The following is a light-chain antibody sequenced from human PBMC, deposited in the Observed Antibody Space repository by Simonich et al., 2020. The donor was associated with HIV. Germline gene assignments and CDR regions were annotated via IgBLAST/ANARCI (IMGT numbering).Light chain of an antibody. CDR2: GSS. J-gene: IGKJ4*01. Sequence: EIVMTQSPATLSVSPGERSTLSCRASQSVSSSLAWYQQKPGHAPRLLISGSSTRATGIPARFSGSVSGTEFTLTISSMQSEDFAVYYCQQYNSWPTFGGGTRVEI. V-gene: IGKV3-15*01. CDR1: QSVSSS. CDR3: QQYNSWPT.